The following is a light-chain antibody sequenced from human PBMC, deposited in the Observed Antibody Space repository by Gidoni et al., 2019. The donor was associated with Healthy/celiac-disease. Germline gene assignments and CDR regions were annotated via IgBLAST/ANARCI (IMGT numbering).Light chain of an antibody. V-gene: IGKV1-39*01. CDR1: QSISSY. J-gene: IGKJ2*01. CDR2: AAS. CDR3: QQSYSTLYT. Sequence: SHMAPAPSSLSASVGDRVTITCRASQSISSYLNLYQQKPGKAPKLLIYAASSLQSGVPSRFSGSGSGTDFTLTISSLQPEDFATYYCQQSYSTLYTFGQGTQLEIK.